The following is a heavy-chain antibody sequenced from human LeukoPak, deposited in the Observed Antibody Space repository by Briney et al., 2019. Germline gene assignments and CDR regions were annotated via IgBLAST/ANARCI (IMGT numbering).Heavy chain of an antibody. J-gene: IGHJ4*02. CDR3: ASTYCSGGSCYPDY. Sequence: ASVKVSCKASGYTFTSYGISWVRQAPGQGLEWMGWISAYNGSTNYAQKLQGRVTMTTDTSTSTAYMELRSLRSDDTAVYYCASTYCSGGSCYPDYWGQGTLVTVSS. V-gene: IGHV1-18*01. CDR1: GYTFTSYG. D-gene: IGHD2-15*01. CDR2: ISAYNGST.